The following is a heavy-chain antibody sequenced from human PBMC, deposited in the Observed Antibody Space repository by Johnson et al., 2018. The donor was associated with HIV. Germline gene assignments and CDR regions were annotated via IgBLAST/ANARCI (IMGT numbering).Heavy chain of an antibody. Sequence: DVQLVESGGGLIQPGGSLRLSCAASGFTVSSNYMSWVRQAPGQGLEWISVIYSGGSTYYADSVKGRFTISRDNAKNSLYLQMNSLRAEDTALYYCAKGFGPYYYDSSGPGAFDIWGQGTMVTVSS. CDR1: GFTVSSNY. J-gene: IGHJ3*02. V-gene: IGHV3-53*01. CDR2: IYSGGST. CDR3: AKGFGPYYYDSSGPGAFDI. D-gene: IGHD3-22*01.